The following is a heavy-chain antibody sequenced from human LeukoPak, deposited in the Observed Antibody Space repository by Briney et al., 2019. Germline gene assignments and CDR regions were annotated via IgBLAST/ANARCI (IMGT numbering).Heavy chain of an antibody. CDR3: AKATLAAAGELDI. CDR2: ISGSGGST. CDR1: GFTFSSYA. V-gene: IGHV3-23*01. J-gene: IGHJ3*02. D-gene: IGHD6-13*01. Sequence: GGSLRLSCAASGFTFSSYAMSWVRQAPGKGLELVSTISGSGGSTYYADSVKGRFTISRDNSKNTLYLQMNSLRADDTAGYYCAKATLAAAGELDIWGQGTMVTGSS.